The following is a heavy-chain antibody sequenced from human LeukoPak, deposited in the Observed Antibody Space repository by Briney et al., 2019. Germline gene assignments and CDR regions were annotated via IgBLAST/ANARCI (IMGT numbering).Heavy chain of an antibody. CDR1: GYTFTSYG. V-gene: IGHV1-18*01. J-gene: IGHJ3*02. D-gene: IGHD3-22*01. CDR3: ARGRGTYYYDSSGYESVDAFDI. Sequence: ASVKVSCKASGYTFTSYGISWVRQAPGQGLEWMGWISAYNGNTNYAQKLQGRVTMTTDTSTSTAYMELRSLRSDDTAVYYCARGRGTYYYDSSGYESVDAFDIWGQGTMVTVSS. CDR2: ISAYNGNT.